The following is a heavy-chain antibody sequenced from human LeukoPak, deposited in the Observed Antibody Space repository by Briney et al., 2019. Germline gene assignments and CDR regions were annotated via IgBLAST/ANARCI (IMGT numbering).Heavy chain of an antibody. D-gene: IGHD4-11*01. J-gene: IGHJ4*02. CDR1: GFTFSSYG. CDR2: IRYDGSNT. V-gene: IGHV3-30*02. Sequence: QPGGSLRLSCAASGFTFSSYGMHWVRQAPGKGLEWVAFIRYDGSNTYYADSVKGRFTISRDNSKNTLYLQMNSLRAEDTAVYYCAKGGDYSNYVADYWGQGTLVTVSS. CDR3: AKGGDYSNYVADY.